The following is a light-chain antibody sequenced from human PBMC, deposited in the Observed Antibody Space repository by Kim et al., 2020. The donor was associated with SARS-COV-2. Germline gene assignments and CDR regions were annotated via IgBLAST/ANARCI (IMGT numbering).Light chain of an antibody. CDR1: SSDVGGYNY. V-gene: IGLV2-14*03. Sequence: QSVLTQPASVSGSPGQSITISCTGTSSDVGGYNYVSWYQQHPGKAPKLMIYNIGNRPSGVSSRFSGSKSGNTASLTISGLQAEDEANYYCTSYASSNTVIFGGGTQLTVL. J-gene: IGLJ2*01. CDR2: NIG. CDR3: TSYASSNTVI.